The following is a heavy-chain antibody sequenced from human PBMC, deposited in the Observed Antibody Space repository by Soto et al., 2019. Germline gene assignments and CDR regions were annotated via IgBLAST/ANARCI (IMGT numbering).Heavy chain of an antibody. D-gene: IGHD5-18*01. Sequence: SVKVSCKASGGTFSSYAISWLRQAPGQGLEWMGGIIPIFGTANYAQKFQGRVTITADKSTSTAYMELSSLRSEDTAVYYCARTDTATSAFDYWGQGTLVTVSS. CDR1: GGTFSSYA. J-gene: IGHJ4*02. CDR2: IIPIFGTA. CDR3: ARTDTATSAFDY. V-gene: IGHV1-69*06.